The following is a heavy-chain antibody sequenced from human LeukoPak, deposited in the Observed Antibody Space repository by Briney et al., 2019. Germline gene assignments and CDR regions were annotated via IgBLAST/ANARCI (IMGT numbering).Heavy chain of an antibody. Sequence: TLSLTCTVSVGSPRRGGDYCSWIRQHPGKGLEWIGYIYYRGSTYNNPSLKSRDTLSVDTSKNHFSLKLSSVTAADTAVYYCARAYRYWQGGLWFDPWGQGALVTVSS. CDR2: IYYRGST. CDR3: ARAYRYWQGGLWFDP. V-gene: IGHV4-31*03. J-gene: IGHJ5*02. CDR1: VGSPRRGGDY. D-gene: IGHD2-8*02.